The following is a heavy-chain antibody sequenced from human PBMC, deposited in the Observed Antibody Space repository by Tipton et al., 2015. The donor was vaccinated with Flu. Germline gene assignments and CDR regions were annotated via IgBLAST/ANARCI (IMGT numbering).Heavy chain of an antibody. D-gene: IGHD5-24*01. V-gene: IGHV4-61*02. CDR2: IYTSGST. CDR3: ARISDGYGGVYFDY. CDR1: GGSISSSSYY. J-gene: IGHJ4*02. Sequence: TLSLTCTVSGGSISSSSYYWGWIRQPAGKGLEWIGRIYTSGSTNYNPSLKSRVTMSVDTSKNQFSLKLSSVTAVDTAVYYCARISDGYGGVYFDYWGQGTLVTVSS.